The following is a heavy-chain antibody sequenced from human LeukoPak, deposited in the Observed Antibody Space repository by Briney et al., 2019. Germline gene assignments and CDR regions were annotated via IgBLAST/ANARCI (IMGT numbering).Heavy chain of an antibody. D-gene: IGHD3-3*01. Sequence: PSETLSLTRAVYGGSFSGYYWSWIRQPPGKGLEWIGEINHSGSTNYNPSLKSRVTISVDTSKNQFSLKLSSVTAVDTAVYYCARVKYYDFWSGYSYWFDPWGQGTLVTVSS. CDR1: GGSFSGYY. J-gene: IGHJ5*02. CDR3: ARVKYYDFWSGYSYWFDP. V-gene: IGHV4-34*01. CDR2: INHSGST.